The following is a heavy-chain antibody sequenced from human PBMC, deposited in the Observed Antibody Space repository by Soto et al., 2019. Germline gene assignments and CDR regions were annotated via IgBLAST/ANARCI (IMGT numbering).Heavy chain of an antibody. J-gene: IGHJ3*02. V-gene: IGHV1-2*04. CDR3: ASPSSAVHFPALDS. CDR1: GYTFTGYY. CDR2: INPNSGGT. D-gene: IGHD6-6*01. Sequence: ASVKVSCTASGYTFTGYYMHWVRKAPGKGLEWMGWINPNSGGTNYAQKFQGWVTMTRDTSISTAYMELSRLRSDDTAVYYCASPSSAVHFPALDSSARGTTVTVS.